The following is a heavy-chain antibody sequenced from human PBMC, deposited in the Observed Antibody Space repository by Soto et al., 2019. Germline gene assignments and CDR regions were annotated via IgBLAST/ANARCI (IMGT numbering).Heavy chain of an antibody. CDR3: ARHFRRYCSSTSCYDWFDP. V-gene: IGHV4-39*01. Sequence: QRHLQESGPGLLKPSETLSVTCTVSGGSISSSSYYWGWIRQPPGKGLEGMWSIFYSGSTYDNPSLKSRVTVSVVTSKNQCSLKLSSVTSADTAVYYCARHFRRYCSSTSCYDWFDPWGQGTLETVSS. J-gene: IGHJ5*02. CDR2: IFYSGST. D-gene: IGHD2-2*01. CDR1: GGSISSSSYY.